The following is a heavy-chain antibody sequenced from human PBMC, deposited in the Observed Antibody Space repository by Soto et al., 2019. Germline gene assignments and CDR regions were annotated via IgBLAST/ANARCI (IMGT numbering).Heavy chain of an antibody. J-gene: IGHJ3*02. CDR1: GYSFTSYW. Sequence: GESLKISCKGSGYSFTSYWIGWVRQMPGKGLEWMGIIYPGDSDTRYSPSFQGQVTISADKPISTAYLQWSSLKASDTAMYYCARQGSAYYDFWSGYYRSAFDIWGQGTMVTVSS. D-gene: IGHD3-3*01. CDR2: IYPGDSDT. V-gene: IGHV5-51*01. CDR3: ARQGSAYYDFWSGYYRSAFDI.